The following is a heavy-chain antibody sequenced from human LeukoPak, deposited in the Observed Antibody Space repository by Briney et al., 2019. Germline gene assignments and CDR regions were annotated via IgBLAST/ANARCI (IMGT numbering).Heavy chain of an antibody. D-gene: IGHD3-16*01. Sequence: GGSLRLSCAASGFTSSTYWMTCVRQAPGKGLEWVANIKPDGSENYYVDSVKGRFTISRDNSKNTLFLQMNSLRAEDTAVYYCTRDVSSRNWFDPWGQGTLVTVSS. CDR3: TRDVSSRNWFDP. V-gene: IGHV3-7*01. J-gene: IGHJ5*02. CDR1: GFTSSTYW. CDR2: IKPDGSEN.